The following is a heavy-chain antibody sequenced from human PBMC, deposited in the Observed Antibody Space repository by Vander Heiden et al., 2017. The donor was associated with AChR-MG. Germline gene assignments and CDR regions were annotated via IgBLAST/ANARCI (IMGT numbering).Heavy chain of an antibody. CDR3: ARKTYYYDSSGYRLDAFDI. Sequence: QGQLHASGPGLGNRAATLSLPCPVPGGPHSSCYGSWLRHPPGKGLEWIGYIYYSGSTNYHPSLKSRVTISVDTSKNQFSLKLSSVTAADTAVYYCARKTYYYDSSGYRLDAFDIWGQGTMVTVSS. CDR1: GGPHSSCY. V-gene: IGHV4-59*01. J-gene: IGHJ3*02. D-gene: IGHD3-22*01. CDR2: IYYSGST.